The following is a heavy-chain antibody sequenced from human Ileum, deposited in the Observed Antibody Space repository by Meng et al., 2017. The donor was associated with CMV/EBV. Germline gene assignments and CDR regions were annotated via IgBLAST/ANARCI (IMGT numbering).Heavy chain of an antibody. CDR2: ISYDGSNK. J-gene: IGHJ4*02. D-gene: IGHD2-2*01. CDR1: GFTFSSYA. Sequence: GESLKISCAASGFTFSSYAMHWVRQAPGKGLEWVAVISYDGSNKYYADSVKGRFTISRDNSKNTLYLQMNSLRAEDAAVYYCARGSGGDCSGTSCYSIDYWGQGTLVTVSS. V-gene: IGHV3-30-3*01. CDR3: ARGSGGDCSGTSCYSIDY.